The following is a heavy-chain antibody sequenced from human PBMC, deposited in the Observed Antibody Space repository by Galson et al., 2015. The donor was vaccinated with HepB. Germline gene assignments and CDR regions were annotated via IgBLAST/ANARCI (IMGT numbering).Heavy chain of an antibody. V-gene: IGHV3-30-3*01. CDR2: ISYDGDNK. J-gene: IGHJ6*02. Sequence: LKPSCAASGFTFSSHAMTWVRPAPRQGLGWVALISYDGDNKYYADSVKGRFTISRDNSKNTLYLQMNSRGVEDTTVYYCARGGVGVAAAGNYYYGMDVWGQGTTVTVSS. CDR3: ARGGVGVAAAGNYYYGMDV. D-gene: IGHD6-13*01. CDR1: GFTFSSHA.